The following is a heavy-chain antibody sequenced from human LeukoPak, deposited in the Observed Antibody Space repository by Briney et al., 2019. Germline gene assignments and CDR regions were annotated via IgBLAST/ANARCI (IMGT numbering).Heavy chain of an antibody. D-gene: IGHD1-26*01. J-gene: IGHJ4*02. CDR2: IYSGGST. Sequence: GGSPRLSCAASGFTVSSNYMSWVRQAPGKGLEWVSVIYSGGSTYYADSVKGRFTISRDNAKNSLYLQMNSLRAEDTAVYYCARVVGADYWGQGTLVTVSS. CDR1: GFTVSSNY. V-gene: IGHV3-53*01. CDR3: ARVVGADY.